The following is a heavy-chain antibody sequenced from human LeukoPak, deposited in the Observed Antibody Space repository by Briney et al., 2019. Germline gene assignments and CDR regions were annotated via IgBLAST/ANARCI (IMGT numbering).Heavy chain of an antibody. D-gene: IGHD2-2*01. J-gene: IGHJ3*02. CDR2: LSHSGSS. V-gene: IGHV4-59*01. CDR3: ARARYANAWYAFDI. Sequence: PSETLSLTCTVSGGSLRNYWSLIRRPPGRGLEWIAYLSHSGSSDSNPSLTSRVTTLVNTSKNQFSLKLTSVTAADMAVYYCARARYANAWYAFDIWGHGTMVTVSS. CDR1: GGSLRNY.